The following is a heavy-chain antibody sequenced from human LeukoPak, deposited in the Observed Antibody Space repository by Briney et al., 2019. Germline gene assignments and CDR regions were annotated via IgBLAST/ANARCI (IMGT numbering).Heavy chain of an antibody. Sequence: PGGSLRLSCAASGFTVSSNYMSWVRQAPGKGLEWVSAISGSGGSTYYADSVKGRFTISRDNSKNTLYLQMNSLRAEDTAVYYCAKALHGDYQVDYFDYWGQGTLVTVSS. CDR3: AKALHGDYQVDYFDY. CDR1: GFTVSSNY. CDR2: ISGSGGST. J-gene: IGHJ4*02. V-gene: IGHV3-23*01. D-gene: IGHD4-17*01.